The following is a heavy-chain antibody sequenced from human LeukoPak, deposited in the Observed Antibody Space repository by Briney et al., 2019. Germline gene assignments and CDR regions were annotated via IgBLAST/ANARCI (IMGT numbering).Heavy chain of an antibody. V-gene: IGHV3-30*02. Sequence: PGGSLRLSCAASGFTFSSYRMHWVRQAPGKGLEWVAFIRYDGSNKYYADSVKGRFTISRDNAKNSLYLQMNSLRAEDTAVYYCARDSPSITGTLFDYWGQGTLVTVSS. CDR1: GFTFSSYR. CDR2: IRYDGSNK. J-gene: IGHJ4*02. D-gene: IGHD1-20*01. CDR3: ARDSPSITGTLFDY.